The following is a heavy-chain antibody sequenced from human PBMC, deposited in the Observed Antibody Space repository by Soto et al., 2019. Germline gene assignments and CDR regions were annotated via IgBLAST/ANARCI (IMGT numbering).Heavy chain of an antibody. CDR1: GYTFSTYG. CDR2: INPLKGDT. D-gene: IGHD2-2*02. J-gene: IGHJ3*01. CDR3: ARVKVPAAILGAFDL. V-gene: IGHV1-18*01. Sequence: ASVKVSCKASGYTFSTYGITWVRKAPGQGLDWMGWINPLKGDTKSAANFQDRVTMTTDTSTRTAYMELRSLRSDDTAVYYCARVKVPAAILGAFDLWGQGTLVTVSS.